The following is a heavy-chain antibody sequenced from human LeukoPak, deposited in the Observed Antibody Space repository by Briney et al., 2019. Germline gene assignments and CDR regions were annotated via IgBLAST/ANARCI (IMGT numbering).Heavy chain of an antibody. Sequence: PGGSLRLSCATSGFTFSSYWMHWVRQAPGKGLVWVSRISSDEGTTNYADSVKGRFTISRDNAKNTLYLQMNSLRAEDTAVYYCVNFGIAAVGTNGWGQGTLVTVSS. CDR1: GFTFSSYW. D-gene: IGHD6-13*01. CDR3: VNFGIAAVGTNG. J-gene: IGHJ4*02. V-gene: IGHV3-74*01. CDR2: ISSDEGTT.